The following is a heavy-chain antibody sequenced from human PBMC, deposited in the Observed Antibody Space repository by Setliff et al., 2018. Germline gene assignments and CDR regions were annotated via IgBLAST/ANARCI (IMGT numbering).Heavy chain of an antibody. J-gene: IGHJ4*02. CDR3: ARCRNIAARLLDS. V-gene: IGHV4-34*01. CDR2: INHRGST. Sequence: SETLSLTCAAYGGTFSDYYWTWVRQPPGKGLEWIGEINHRGSTNYNPSLKSRATISIDTSKDQFSLKLISMSAADTAVYFCARCRNIAARLLDSWGQGALVTVSS. D-gene: IGHD6-6*01. CDR1: GGTFSDYY.